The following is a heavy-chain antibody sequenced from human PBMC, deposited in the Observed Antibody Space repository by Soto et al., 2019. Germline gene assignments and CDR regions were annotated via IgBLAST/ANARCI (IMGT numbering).Heavy chain of an antibody. CDR2: INHSGST. J-gene: IGHJ4*02. V-gene: IGHV4-34*01. Sequence: SETLSLTCAVYGGSFSGYYWSWIRQPPGKGLEWIGEINHSGSTNYNPSLKSRVTISVDTSKNQFSLKLSSVTAADTAVYYCASRYMVDTAMAYFDYWGQGTLVTVSS. CDR3: ASRYMVDTAMAYFDY. D-gene: IGHD5-18*01. CDR1: GGSFSGYY.